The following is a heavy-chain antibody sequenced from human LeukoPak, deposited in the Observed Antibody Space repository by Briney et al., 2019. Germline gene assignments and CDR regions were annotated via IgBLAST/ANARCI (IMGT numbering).Heavy chain of an antibody. D-gene: IGHD2-15*01. CDR3: ARDKRYCSGGSCYSDFDY. CDR2: IKQDGSEK. J-gene: IGHJ4*02. Sequence: GGSLRLSCAAPGFTFSSYWMSWVRQAPGKGLEWVANIKQDGSEKYYVDSVKGRFTISRDNAKNSLYLQMNSLRAEDTAVYYCARDKRYCSGGSCYSDFDYWGQGTLVTVSS. CDR1: GFTFSSYW. V-gene: IGHV3-7*01.